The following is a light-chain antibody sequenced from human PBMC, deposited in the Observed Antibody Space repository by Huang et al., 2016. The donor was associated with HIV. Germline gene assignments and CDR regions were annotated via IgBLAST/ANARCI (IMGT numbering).Light chain of an antibody. CDR1: RVISNY. Sequence: DIQFTQSPSAMSPAVGDRVSITCRERRVISNYLCWFQQKPGGAPKRLIYAASSLQSGVPTRFSGSGSGTKFTLTISGLQPEDFATYYCLQHHGYPRTFGQGTNV. J-gene: IGKJ1*01. V-gene: IGKV1-17*03. CDR3: LQHHGYPRT. CDR2: AAS.